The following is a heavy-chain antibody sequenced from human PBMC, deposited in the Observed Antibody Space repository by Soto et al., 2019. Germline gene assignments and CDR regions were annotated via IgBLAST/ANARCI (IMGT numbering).Heavy chain of an antibody. J-gene: IGHJ5*02. Sequence: ASVKVSCKASGYTFTSYYMHWVRQAPGQGLEWMGIINPSGGSTSYAQKFQGRVTMTRDTSTSTVYMELRSLRSDDTAVYYCARDSHDFWSVLNWFDPWGQGTLVTVSS. CDR3: ARDSHDFWSVLNWFDP. CDR1: GYTFTSYY. V-gene: IGHV1-46*01. CDR2: INPSGGST. D-gene: IGHD3-3*01.